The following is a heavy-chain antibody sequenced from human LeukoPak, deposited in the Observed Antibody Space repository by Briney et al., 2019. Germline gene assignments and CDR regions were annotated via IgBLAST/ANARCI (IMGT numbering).Heavy chain of an antibody. J-gene: IGHJ4*02. V-gene: IGHV3-30*18. CDR1: GFTFSSYD. D-gene: IGHD1-26*01. CDR3: AKEGSNGDFDY. Sequence: PGRSLRLSCAAFGFTFSSYDMHWVRQAPGKGLEWVTVISYDGSNKYYGDSVKGRFTISRDNSKNTLYLKMNSLRAEDTAVYYCAKEGSNGDFDYWGQGTLVTVSS. CDR2: ISYDGSNK.